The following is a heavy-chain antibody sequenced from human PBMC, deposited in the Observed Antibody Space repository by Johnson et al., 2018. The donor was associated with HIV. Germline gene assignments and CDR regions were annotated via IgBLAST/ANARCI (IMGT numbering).Heavy chain of an antibody. J-gene: IGHJ3*02. Sequence: QEQLVESGGDLIKPGGSLRLSCAASGFTFSSYAMHWVRQAPGKGLEWVAVLSYDGTDKYYADSVKGRFTISRDNSKNTLYLQMDSLRAEDTAMFYCARDHSRDEAFDIWGQWTMVTVSS. CDR1: GFTFSSYA. CDR3: ARDHSRDEAFDI. CDR2: LSYDGTDK. V-gene: IGHV3-30*04. D-gene: IGHD5-24*01.